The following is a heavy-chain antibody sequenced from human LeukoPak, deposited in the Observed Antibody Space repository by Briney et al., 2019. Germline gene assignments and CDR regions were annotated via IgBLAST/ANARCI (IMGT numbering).Heavy chain of an antibody. V-gene: IGHV1-2*02. J-gene: IGHJ4*02. Sequence: ASVKVSCKASGYTLTAYYMHWVRRAPGQGLEWMGWINPNSGGTNYAQKFQGRVTMTRDTSISTAYMEVSRLRSDDTAVYYCARQLAVAGTQGFDCWGQGTLVTVSS. D-gene: IGHD6-19*01. CDR2: INPNSGGT. CDR1: GYTLTAYY. CDR3: ARQLAVAGTQGFDC.